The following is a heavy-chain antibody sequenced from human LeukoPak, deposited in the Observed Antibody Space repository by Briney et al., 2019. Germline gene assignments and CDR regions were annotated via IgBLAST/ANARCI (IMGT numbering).Heavy chain of an antibody. CDR1: GFTFSSYS. CDR3: AKVLGYSSSWYRGYFDY. D-gene: IGHD6-13*01. V-gene: IGHV3-23*01. CDR2: ISGSGGST. J-gene: IGHJ4*02. Sequence: GGSLRLSCAGSGFTFSSYSMHWVRQAPGKGLEWVSAISGSGGSTYYADSVKGRFTISRDNSKNTLYLQMNSLRAEDTAVYYCAKVLGYSSSWYRGYFDYWGQGTLVTVSS.